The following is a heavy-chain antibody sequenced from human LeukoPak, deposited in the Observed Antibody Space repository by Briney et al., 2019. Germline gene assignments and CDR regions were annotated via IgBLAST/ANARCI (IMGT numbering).Heavy chain of an antibody. D-gene: IGHD1-26*01. V-gene: IGHV1-2*04. CDR2: INPNSGGT. CDR1: GYTFTGYY. Sequence: VASVKVSCKASGYTFTGYYMHWVRQAPGQGLEWMGWINPNSGGTNYAQKFQGWVTMTRDTSISTAYMELSRLRSDDTAVYYCARGGFEWELQGIDYWGQGTLVTVSS. CDR3: ARGGFEWELQGIDY. J-gene: IGHJ4*02.